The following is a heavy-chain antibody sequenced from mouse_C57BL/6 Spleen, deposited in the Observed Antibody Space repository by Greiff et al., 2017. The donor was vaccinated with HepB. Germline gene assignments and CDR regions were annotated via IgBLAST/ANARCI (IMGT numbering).Heavy chain of an antibody. CDR1: GYAFSSYW. CDR3: ARRGITPGYFDV. V-gene: IGHV1-80*01. D-gene: IGHD1-1*01. CDR2: IYPGDGDT. Sequence: VQLQQSGAELVKPGASVKISCKASGYAFSSYWMNWVKQRPGKGLEWIGQIYPGDGDTNYNGKFKGKATLTADKSSSTAYMQLSSLTSEDSAVYFCARRGITPGYFDVWGTGTTVTVSS. J-gene: IGHJ1*03.